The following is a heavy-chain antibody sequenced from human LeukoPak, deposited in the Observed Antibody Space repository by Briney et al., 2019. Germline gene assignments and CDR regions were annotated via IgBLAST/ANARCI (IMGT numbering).Heavy chain of an antibody. CDR2: IFPIFGTA. CDR3: ARDQYSSGWNWFDP. Sequence: SVTVSCKASGGTFSSYAISWVRQAPGQGLEWMGRIFPIFGTANYAQKFQGRVTITTDESTSTAYMELSSLRSEETAVYYCARDQYSSGWNWFDPWGQGTLVTVSS. CDR1: GGTFSSYA. D-gene: IGHD6-19*01. V-gene: IGHV1-69*05. J-gene: IGHJ5*02.